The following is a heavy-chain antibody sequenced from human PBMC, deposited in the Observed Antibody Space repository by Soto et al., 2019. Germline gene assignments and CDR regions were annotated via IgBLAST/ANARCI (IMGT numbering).Heavy chain of an antibody. V-gene: IGHV1-2*02. J-gene: IGHJ4*02. CDR3: ARDLNPYYGPGSLNGYFDY. Sequence: GASVKGSCKASGYSFNDYYIHWVRQAPGQGPEWMGWINPNDGGTKYAEKFHGRVSMTRDTFITTVYMEMSDLRSDDTAVYFCARDLNPYYGPGSLNGYFDYWGQGSLVTVSS. CDR2: INPNDGGT. CDR1: GYSFNDYY. D-gene: IGHD3-10*01.